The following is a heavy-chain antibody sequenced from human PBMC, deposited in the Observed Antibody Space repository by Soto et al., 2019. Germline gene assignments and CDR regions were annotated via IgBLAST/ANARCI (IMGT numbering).Heavy chain of an antibody. CDR3: RWLINGASDVSEF. J-gene: IGHJ3*01. CDR1: GVTFSSYT. Sequence: QVQLVQSGAEVKKPGSSVKVSCKASGVTFSSYTISWVRQAPGQGLEWMGRIIPILGITNYAQKFQGRVTIIADKSTRTVHMELSSLGSEATALYYSRWLINGASDVSEFWGQGTMVTVSS. CDR2: IIPILGIT. D-gene: IGHD4-17*01. V-gene: IGHV1-69*02.